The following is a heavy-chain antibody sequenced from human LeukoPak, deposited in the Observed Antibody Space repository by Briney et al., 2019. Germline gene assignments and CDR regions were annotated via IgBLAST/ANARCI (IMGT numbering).Heavy chain of an antibody. D-gene: IGHD4-17*01. CDR3: ARMTTVTTT. Sequence: SETLSLTCAVYGGSFSGYYWSWIRQPPGKGLEWIGEINHSGSTNYNPSLKSRVTVSVDTSKNQFSLQLNSVTPEDTAVYYCARMTTVTTTWGQGTLVTVSS. V-gene: IGHV4-34*01. CDR1: GGSFSGYY. CDR2: INHSGST. J-gene: IGHJ4*02.